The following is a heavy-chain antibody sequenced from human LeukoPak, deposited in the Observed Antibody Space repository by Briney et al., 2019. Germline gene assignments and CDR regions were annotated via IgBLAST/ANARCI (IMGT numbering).Heavy chain of an antibody. CDR3: ARVSGWYSSQLRHANDY. V-gene: IGHV3-48*03. CDR1: GFTFSSYE. Sequence: PGGSLRLSCAASGFTFSSYEMNWVRQAPGKGLEWVSYISSSGSTIYYADSVKGRFTISRDNAKNSLYLQMNSLRAEDTAVYYCARVSGWYSSQLRHANDYWGQGTLVTVSS. CDR2: ISSSGSTI. D-gene: IGHD6-19*01. J-gene: IGHJ4*02.